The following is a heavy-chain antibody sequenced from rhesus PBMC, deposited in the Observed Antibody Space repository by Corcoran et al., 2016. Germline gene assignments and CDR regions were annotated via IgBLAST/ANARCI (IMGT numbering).Heavy chain of an antibody. Sequence: QLQLQESGPGLVKPPETLSLTCAVSGGSFRGYYWSWIRQTPGKGLEWIGSIDGNIAVTKYNPSLKSRVTISKDPSKNQFSLKLSSVAAADTAVYYCARHRELEDGLDSWGQGVVVTVSS. CDR3: ARHRELEDGLDS. CDR1: GGSFRGYY. CDR2: IDGNIAVT. J-gene: IGHJ6*01. D-gene: IGHD1-1*01. V-gene: IGHV4-81*01.